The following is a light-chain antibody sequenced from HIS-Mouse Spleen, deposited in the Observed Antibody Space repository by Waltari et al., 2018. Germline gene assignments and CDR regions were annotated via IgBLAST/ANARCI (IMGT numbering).Light chain of an antibody. CDR1: ALPTKY. CDR2: EDS. Sequence: SYELTQPPSVSVSPGQTARITCSGDALPTKYAYWYQQKSGQAPVLVIYEDSKRPSLIPESFSGSSAGTMATLTISGAQVEDEADYYCYSTDSSGNHRVFGGGTKLTVL. J-gene: IGLJ2*01. V-gene: IGLV3-10*01. CDR3: YSTDSSGNHRV.